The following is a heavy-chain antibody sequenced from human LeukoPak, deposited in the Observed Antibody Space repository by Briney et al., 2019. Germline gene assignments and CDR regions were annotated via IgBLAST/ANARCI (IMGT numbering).Heavy chain of an antibody. CDR1: GGSIPSYY. Sequence: SETLSLTCTASGGSIPSYYWRWLRQPPGKGLDWIAFISDSGSTYYNPSLKSRVTISLDTSKNQFSLKLTSVTAADTAVYYCPRDFGPSRGFDYWGQGTLVTVSS. CDR2: ISDSGST. V-gene: IGHV4-59*01. J-gene: IGHJ4*02. CDR3: PRDFGPSRGFDY. D-gene: IGHD3-10*01.